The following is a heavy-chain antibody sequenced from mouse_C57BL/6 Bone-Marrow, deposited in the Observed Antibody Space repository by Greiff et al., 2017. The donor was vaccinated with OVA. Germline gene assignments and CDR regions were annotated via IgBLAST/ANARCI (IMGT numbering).Heavy chain of an antibody. D-gene: IGHD1-1*01. CDR2: IHPNSGST. J-gene: IGHJ3*01. V-gene: IGHV1-64*01. CDR1: GYTFTSYW. Sequence: VQLQQPGAELVKPGASVKLSCKASGYTFTSYWMHWVKQRPGQGLEWIGMIHPNSGSTNYNEKFKSKATLTVDKSSSTAYMQLSSLTSEDSAVYYCARGGTYYYGSSPAWFAYWGQGTLVTVSA. CDR3: ARGGTYYYGSSPAWFAY.